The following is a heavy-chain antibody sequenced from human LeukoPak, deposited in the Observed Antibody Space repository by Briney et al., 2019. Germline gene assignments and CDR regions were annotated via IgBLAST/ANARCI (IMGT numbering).Heavy chain of an antibody. V-gene: IGHV3-9*01. CDR1: GFTFDDYA. CDR3: ARGRYSGTTYYFDY. Sequence: GGSLRLSCAASGFTFDDYAMHWVRQAPGKGLEWVSGISWNSGSIGYADSVKGRFTISRDNAKNSLYLQMNSLRAEDTAMYYCARGRYSGTTYYFDYWGQGTLVTVSS. D-gene: IGHD5-12*01. J-gene: IGHJ4*02. CDR2: ISWNSGSI.